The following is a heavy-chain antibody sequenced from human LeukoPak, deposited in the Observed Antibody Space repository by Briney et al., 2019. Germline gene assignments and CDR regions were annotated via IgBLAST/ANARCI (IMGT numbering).Heavy chain of an antibody. CDR2: ISYDGSDK. CDR1: GFTFSSYG. J-gene: IGHJ3*02. CDR3: AKSWYYYDSSGYYYAPYSAFDI. Sequence: GGSLRLSCAASGFTFSSYGMHWVRQSPGKGLEWVAVISYDGSDKYYADSVKGRFTVSRDNSKNTLYLQMNSLRAEDTAVYYCAKSWYYYDSSGYYYAPYSAFDIWGQGTMVTVSS. D-gene: IGHD3-22*01. V-gene: IGHV3-30*18.